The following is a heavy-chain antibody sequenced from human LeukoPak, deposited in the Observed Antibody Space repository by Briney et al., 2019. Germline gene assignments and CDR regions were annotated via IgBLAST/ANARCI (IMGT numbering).Heavy chain of an antibody. CDR3: ARETTIRYSSSWNFDY. D-gene: IGHD6-13*01. Sequence: ASVKVSCKASGYTFTSYGISWVRQAPGQGLEWMGWISAYNGNTNYAQKLQGRVTMTTDTSTSTAYMELRSLRSDDTAVYYCARETTIRYSSSWNFDYWGQGTLVTVSS. J-gene: IGHJ4*02. V-gene: IGHV1-18*01. CDR1: GYTFTSYG. CDR2: ISAYNGNT.